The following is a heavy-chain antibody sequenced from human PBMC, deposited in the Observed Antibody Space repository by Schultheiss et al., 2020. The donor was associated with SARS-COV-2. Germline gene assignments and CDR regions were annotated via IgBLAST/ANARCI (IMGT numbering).Heavy chain of an antibody. CDR1: GGSISSGGYY. CDR3: ARGHTVTTYYYYYYGMDV. D-gene: IGHD4-17*01. CDR2: IYYSGST. Sequence: SETLSLTCTVSGGSISSGGYYWSWIRQHPGKGLEWIGYIYYSGSTYYNPSLKSRVTISVDTSKNQFSLKLSSVTAADTAVYYCARGHTVTTYYYYYYGMDVWGQGTTVTVSS. J-gene: IGHJ6*02. V-gene: IGHV4-31*03.